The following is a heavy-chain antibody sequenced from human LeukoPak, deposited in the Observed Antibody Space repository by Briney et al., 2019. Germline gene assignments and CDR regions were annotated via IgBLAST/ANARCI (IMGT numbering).Heavy chain of an antibody. J-gene: IGHJ3*02. CDR2: IYYRGNT. V-gene: IGHV4-59*01. CDR3: ARKGHYGGDSALLDDAFDI. Sequence: SETLSLTCTVSGGSMSSYYWSWIRQPPGKRLEWIGNIYYRGNTNYNPSLKSRVTMSVDTSKNQFSLEVSSVTAADAAVYYCARKGHYGGDSALLDDAFDIWGQGTMVTVSS. CDR1: GGSMSSYY. D-gene: IGHD4-23*01.